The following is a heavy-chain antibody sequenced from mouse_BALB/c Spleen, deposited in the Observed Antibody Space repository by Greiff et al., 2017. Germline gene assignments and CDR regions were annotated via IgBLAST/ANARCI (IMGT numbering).Heavy chain of an antibody. Sequence: VKLQESGPGLVQPSQSLSITCTVSGFSLTSYGVHWVRQSPGKGLEWLGVIWSGGSTDYNAAFISRLSISKDNSKSQVFFKMNSLQANDTAIYYCARGVTTVVSRYYAMDYWGQGTSVTVSS. CDR1: GFSLTSYG. CDR3: ARGVTTVVSRYYAMDY. J-gene: IGHJ4*01. CDR2: IWSGGST. V-gene: IGHV2-2*02. D-gene: IGHD1-1*01.